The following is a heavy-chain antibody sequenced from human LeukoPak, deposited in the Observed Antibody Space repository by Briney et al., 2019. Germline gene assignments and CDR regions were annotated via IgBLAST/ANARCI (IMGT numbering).Heavy chain of an antibody. V-gene: IGHV4-59*08. CDR3: ARGRIVGATGWDY. CDR2: IYYSGST. Sequence: SETLSLTCTDYGGSISSYYWSWIRQPPGKGLEWIGYIYYSGSTNYNPSLKSRVTISVDTSKNQFSLKLSSVTAADTAVYYCARGRIVGATGWDYWGQGTLVTVSS. D-gene: IGHD1-26*01. J-gene: IGHJ4*02. CDR1: GGSISSYY.